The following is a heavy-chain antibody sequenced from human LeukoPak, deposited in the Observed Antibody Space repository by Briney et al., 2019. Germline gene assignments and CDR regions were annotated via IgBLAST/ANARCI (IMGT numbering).Heavy chain of an antibody. D-gene: IGHD3-22*01. CDR2: ISYDGSNK. J-gene: IGHJ4*02. CDR3: AKEYYYDSSGYYYDY. V-gene: IGHV3-30*18. Sequence: PGGSLRLSCAASGFTFSSYGMHWVRQAPGKGLEWVAVISYDGSNKYYADSVKGRFTISRDNSKNTLYLQMNSLRAEDTAVYYCAKEYYYDSSGYYYDYWGQGTLVTVSS. CDR1: GFTFSSYG.